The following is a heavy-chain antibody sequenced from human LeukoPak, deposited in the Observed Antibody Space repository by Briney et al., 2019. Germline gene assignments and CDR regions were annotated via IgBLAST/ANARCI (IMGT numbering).Heavy chain of an antibody. Sequence: SETLSLTCTVSGGSISSSSDYWGWIRQPPGTGLEWIGSIYYSGSTYYNPSLKSRVTISVDTSKNQFSLKLSSVTAADTAVYYCARHTNCSGGSCYSGFDYWGQGTLVTVSS. J-gene: IGHJ4*02. CDR3: ARHTNCSGGSCYSGFDY. CDR2: IYYSGST. D-gene: IGHD2-15*01. V-gene: IGHV4-39*01. CDR1: GGSISSSSDY.